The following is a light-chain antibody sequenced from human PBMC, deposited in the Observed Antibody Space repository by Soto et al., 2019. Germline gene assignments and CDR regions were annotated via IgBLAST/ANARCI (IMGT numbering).Light chain of an antibody. CDR3: MQSIELPRT. CDR2: AVS. J-gene: IGKJ1*01. Sequence: IVMTQTPLSLSVTPGQPASISCKSSQSLLQRDGNTYLYWFLQKPGQSPQLLIYAVSNRFSGVPERFSGSGSGTDFTLKISRVEAEDVGVYYCMQSIELPRTFGQGTRWIS. CDR1: QSLLQRDGNTY. V-gene: IGKV2D-29*02.